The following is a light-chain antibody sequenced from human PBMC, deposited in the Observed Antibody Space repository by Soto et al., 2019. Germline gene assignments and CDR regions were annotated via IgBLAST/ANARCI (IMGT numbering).Light chain of an antibody. Sequence: DIVMTQSPDSLAVSLGERATINCKSSQSVLYNSNNKNYLAWYQQKPGQPPKLLIYWASTRESGVPDRFSGSGFWTDFTLTIRSLQTEDVAVYYCQQYYSSPQTFGQGTKLEIK. CDR2: WAS. J-gene: IGKJ2*01. CDR3: QQYYSSPQT. CDR1: QSVLYNSNNKNY. V-gene: IGKV4-1*01.